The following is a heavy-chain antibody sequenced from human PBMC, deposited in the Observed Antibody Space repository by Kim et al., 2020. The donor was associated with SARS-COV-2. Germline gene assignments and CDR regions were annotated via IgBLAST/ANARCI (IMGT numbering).Heavy chain of an antibody. CDR1: GFTFSSYA. J-gene: IGHJ4*02. Sequence: GGSLRLSCAASGFTFSSYAMHWVRQAPGKGLEWVAVISYDGSNKYYANSVKGRFTISRDNSKNTLYLQMNSLRAEDTAVYYCASVAVAGNDYWGQGTLVTVSS. V-gene: IGHV3-30-3*01. D-gene: IGHD6-19*01. CDR3: ASVAVAGNDY. CDR2: ISYDGSNK.